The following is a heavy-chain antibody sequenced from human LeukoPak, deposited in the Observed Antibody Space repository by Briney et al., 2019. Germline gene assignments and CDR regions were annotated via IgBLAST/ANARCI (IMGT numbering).Heavy chain of an antibody. D-gene: IGHD6-6*01. CDR3: ARDIEYSSSSAHFY. J-gene: IGHJ4*02. CDR2: ISSSSSYI. CDR1: GFTFSSFS. V-gene: IGHV3-21*01. Sequence: GGSLRLSCAASGFTFSSFSTNWVRQAPGKGLEWVSSISSSSSYIYYADSVKGRFTISRDNAKNSLYLQMNSLRAEDTAVYYCARDIEYSSSSAHFYWGQGTLVTVSS.